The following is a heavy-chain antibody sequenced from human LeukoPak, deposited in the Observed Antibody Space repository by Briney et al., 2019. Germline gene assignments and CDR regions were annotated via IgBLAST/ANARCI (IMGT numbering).Heavy chain of an antibody. CDR2: IYYSGST. D-gene: IGHD3-10*01. Sequence: PSETLSLTCAVYGGSFSGYYWSWIRQPPGKGLEWIGYIYYSGSTYYNPSLKSRVTISVDTSKNQFSLKLSSVTAADTAVYYCAREVSFGIYYFDYWGQGTLVTVSS. CDR3: AREVSFGIYYFDY. CDR1: GGSFSGYY. J-gene: IGHJ4*02. V-gene: IGHV4-30-4*08.